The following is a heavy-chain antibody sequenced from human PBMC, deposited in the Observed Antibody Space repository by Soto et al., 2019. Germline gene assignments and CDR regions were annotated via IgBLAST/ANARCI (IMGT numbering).Heavy chain of an antibody. V-gene: IGHV4-59*12. CDR1: GGSISSYY. Sequence: SETLSLTCTVSGGSISSYYWSWIRQPPGKGLEWIGYIYYSGSTNYNPSLKSRVTISVDTSKNQFSLKLSSVTAADTAVYYCATDSSGYYPDYYYYGMDVWGQGTTVTVSS. J-gene: IGHJ6*02. CDR3: ATDSSGYYPDYYYYGMDV. CDR2: IYYSGST. D-gene: IGHD3-22*01.